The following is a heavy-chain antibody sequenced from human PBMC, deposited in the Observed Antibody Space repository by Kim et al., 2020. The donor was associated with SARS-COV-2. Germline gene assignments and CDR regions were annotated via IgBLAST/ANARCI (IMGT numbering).Heavy chain of an antibody. J-gene: IGHJ5*02. Sequence: YYADSVKGRFTNSRENAKNSVFLEMNGRRDEDTAGYYCARAGRNYNWFDPWGQGTLVTVSS. CDR3: ARAGRNYNWFDP. V-gene: IGHV3-48*02.